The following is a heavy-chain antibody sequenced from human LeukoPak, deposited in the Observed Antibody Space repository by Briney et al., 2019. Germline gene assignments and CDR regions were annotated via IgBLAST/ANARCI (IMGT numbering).Heavy chain of an antibody. Sequence: TGGSLRLSCTASGFSFSRYWMHWVRQAPGKGLMWLSLTNSDGGSTIYADSVKGRFTISRDNAKNTLYLQMNSLRAEDTAVYYCAREFSSGYWGQGTLVTVSS. CDR3: AREFSSGY. V-gene: IGHV3-74*01. D-gene: IGHD2/OR15-2a*01. CDR1: GFSFSRYW. J-gene: IGHJ4*02. CDR2: TNSDGGST.